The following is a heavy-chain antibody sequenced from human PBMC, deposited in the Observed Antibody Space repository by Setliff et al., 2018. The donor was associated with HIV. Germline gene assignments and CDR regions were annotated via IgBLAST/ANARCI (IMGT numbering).Heavy chain of an antibody. CDR3: ARDPRSGYDSDTAMVTVYYYYMDV. J-gene: IGHJ6*03. D-gene: IGHD5-18*01. V-gene: IGHV1-18*04. CDR2: ISGYNGNT. Sequence: ASVKVSCKASGYTSINFGITWVRQAPGQGLEWVGYISGYNGNTKYAQNAQGRVTMTTDTSTSTAYMELKSLRYDDTAVYYCARDPRSGYDSDTAMVTVYYYYMDVWGKGTTVTVSS. CDR1: GYTSINFG.